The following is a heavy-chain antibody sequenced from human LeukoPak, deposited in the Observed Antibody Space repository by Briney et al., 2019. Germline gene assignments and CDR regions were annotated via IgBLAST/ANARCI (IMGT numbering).Heavy chain of an antibody. CDR2: IYPGDSDT. CDR3: ARCFQQWLFGEPVPDAFDI. J-gene: IGHJ3*02. CDR1: GYSFTSYW. V-gene: IGHV5-51*01. D-gene: IGHD3-10*02. Sequence: GESLKISCKGSGYSFTSYWIGWVRQMPGKGLEWMGIIYPGDSDTRYSPSFQGQVTISADKSISTAYLQWSSLKASDTAMYYCARCFQQWLFGEPVPDAFDIWGQGTMVTVSS.